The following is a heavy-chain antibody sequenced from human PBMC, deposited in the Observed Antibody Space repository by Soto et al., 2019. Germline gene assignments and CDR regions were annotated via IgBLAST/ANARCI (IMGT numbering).Heavy chain of an antibody. Sequence: QVQLVQSGAEVKKPGASVKVSCKASGYTFTSYAISWVRQAPGQGVEWMGWISAYNGNTNYAQKVQGRDTMTTDTATSTAYMELMSLRSDDTAVYYCARENFHVRTFDYWGQGTLVTVSS. CDR3: ARENFHVRTFDY. CDR2: ISAYNGNT. J-gene: IGHJ4*02. V-gene: IGHV1-18*01. CDR1: GYTFTSYA.